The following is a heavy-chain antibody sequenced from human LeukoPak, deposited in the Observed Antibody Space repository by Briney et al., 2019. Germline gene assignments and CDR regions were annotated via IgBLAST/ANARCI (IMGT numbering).Heavy chain of an antibody. V-gene: IGHV4-39*01. J-gene: IGHJ4*02. Sequence: PSETLSLTCSVSGASISRGSYHWGWLRQPPETGLEWIGIIYYSGSTYYNPSLKSRLTMFVDTSKNQFSLKLSAVTAADTAVYYCARLSGYDFWSGGGFFDYWGQGILVTVSS. CDR3: ARLSGYDFWSGGGFFDY. CDR2: IYYSGST. D-gene: IGHD3-3*01. CDR1: GASISRGSYH.